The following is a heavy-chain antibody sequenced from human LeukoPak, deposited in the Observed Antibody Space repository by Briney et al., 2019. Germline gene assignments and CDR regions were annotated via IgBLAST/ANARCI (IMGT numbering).Heavy chain of an antibody. CDR2: MHYSGDT. CDR3: ARRVPDSSAPGIAFDI. CDR1: GGSISYGGYY. J-gene: IGHJ3*02. Sequence: SETPSLTCTVSGGSISYGGYYWTWIRQHPGKGLEWIGYMHYSGDTHYNPSLKSRLTISVDTSKNHFSLKLSSVTAADTAMYYCARRVPDSSAPGIAFDIWGQGTMVTVSS. D-gene: IGHD3-22*01. V-gene: IGHV4-31*03.